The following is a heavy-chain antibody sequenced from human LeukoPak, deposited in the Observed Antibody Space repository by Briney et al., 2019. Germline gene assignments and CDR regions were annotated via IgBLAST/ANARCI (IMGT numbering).Heavy chain of an antibody. J-gene: IGHJ4*02. V-gene: IGHV3-11*04. D-gene: IGHD5-24*01. CDR3: TRVGYIDEGIDY. CDR1: GFTFSNYA. CDR2: ISSSGGPI. Sequence: GGSLRLSCAASGFTFSNYAMSWVRQAPGKGLEWISYISSSGGPISYANSVKGRFTISRDNAKNSLYLQMNSLRAEDTAIYYCTRVGYIDEGIDYWGQGTLVTVSS.